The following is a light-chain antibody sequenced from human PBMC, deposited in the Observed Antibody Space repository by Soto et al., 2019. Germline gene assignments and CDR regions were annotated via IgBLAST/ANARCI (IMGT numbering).Light chain of an antibody. CDR3: QRYDSLPPT. V-gene: IGKV1-33*01. CDR1: RDIGKY. Sequence: DIQMTQSPSSLSASVGDRVTITCQASRDIGKYLNWFQEKPGKAPKLLIYDASNLQTGVPSRFSGSGSGTDFTFTISRLQTEDVATYYCQRYDSLPPTFGQGTRLEIK. J-gene: IGKJ5*01. CDR2: DAS.